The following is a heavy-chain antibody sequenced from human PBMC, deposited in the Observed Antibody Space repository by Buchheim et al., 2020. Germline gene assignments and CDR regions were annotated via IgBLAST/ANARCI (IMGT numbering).Heavy chain of an antibody. CDR3: ASAIGIGEWLVFDY. D-gene: IGHD6-19*01. CDR1: GFTFSSYA. J-gene: IGHJ4*02. Sequence: QVQLVESGGGVVQPGRSLRLSCAASGFTFSSYAMHWVRQAPGKGLEWVAVISYDGSNKYYADSVKGRFTISRDNSKNTLYLQMNSLRAEDTAVYYCASAIGIGEWLVFDYWGQGTL. CDR2: ISYDGSNK. V-gene: IGHV3-30-3*01.